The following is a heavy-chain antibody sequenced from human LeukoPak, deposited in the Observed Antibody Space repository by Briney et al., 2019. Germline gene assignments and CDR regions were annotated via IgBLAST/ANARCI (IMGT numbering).Heavy chain of an antibody. CDR2: INWNGGST. CDR3: AKGVASFGDQ. V-gene: IGHV3-20*04. Sequence: TGGSLRLSCAASGFTFDDYGMSWVRQAPGKGLEWVSGINWNGGSTGYADSVKGRFTISRDNSKNTLYLQMNSLRAEDTAVYYCAKGVASFGDQWGQGTLVTVSS. CDR1: GFTFDDYG. D-gene: IGHD3-10*01. J-gene: IGHJ4*02.